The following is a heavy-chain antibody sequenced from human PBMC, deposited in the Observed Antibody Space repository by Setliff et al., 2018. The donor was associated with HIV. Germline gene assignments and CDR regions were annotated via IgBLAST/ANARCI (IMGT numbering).Heavy chain of an antibody. CDR2: VYSTGSI. CDR1: GGSFNDYY. Sequence: SLTCAVYGGSFNDYYWSWIRQPPGKGLEWIGFVYSTGSINYSPSFRGRLTISLDTSENQFSLHLTSVTAADTAVYYCARAEGDAYNSLPYFDSWGPGALVTVSS. V-gene: IGHV4-59*01. CDR3: ARAEGDAYNSLPYFDS. J-gene: IGHJ4*02. D-gene: IGHD1-1*01.